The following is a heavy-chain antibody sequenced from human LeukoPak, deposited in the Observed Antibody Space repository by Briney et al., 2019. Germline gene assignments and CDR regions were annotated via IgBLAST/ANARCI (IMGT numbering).Heavy chain of an antibody. Sequence: GGSLRLSCAASGFTFSNYWMHWVRRAPGKGLVWVSHINSDGSSTSYADSVKGRFPIPRENAKNTLYLEVNTLRAEDTAVYYCARDGYCSGGKCYGSDYWGQGTLVIVSS. CDR2: INSDGSST. J-gene: IGHJ4*02. CDR1: GFTFSNYW. V-gene: IGHV3-74*01. CDR3: ARDGYCSGGKCYGSDY. D-gene: IGHD2-15*01.